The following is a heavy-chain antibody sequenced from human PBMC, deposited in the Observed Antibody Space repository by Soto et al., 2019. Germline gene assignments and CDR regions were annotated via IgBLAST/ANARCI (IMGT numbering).Heavy chain of an antibody. Sequence: QVQLQESGPGLVKPSETLSLTCTVSGGSISSYYWSWIRQPPGKGLEWIGYIYYSGSTNYNPSLESRVTISVDTCKNQCALELSSVTAADTAVYYCAREAGLGGWLYFDYLGQGTLVTVSS. CDR3: AREAGLGGWLYFDY. V-gene: IGHV4-59*01. CDR1: GGSISSYY. J-gene: IGHJ4*02. CDR2: IYYSGST. D-gene: IGHD6-19*01.